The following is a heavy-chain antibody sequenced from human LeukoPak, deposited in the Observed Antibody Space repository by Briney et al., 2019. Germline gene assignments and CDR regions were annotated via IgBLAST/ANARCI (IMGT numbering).Heavy chain of an antibody. CDR1: GGSISSYY. CDR3: ARDFRVKGSAGSNDY. CDR2: IYTSGST. J-gene: IGHJ4*02. V-gene: IGHV4-4*07. D-gene: IGHD3-10*01. Sequence: SETLSLTCTVSGGSISSYYWSWIRQPAGKGLEWIGRIYTSGSTNYNPSLKIRVTMSVDTSKTQFSLKLSSVTAADTAVYYCARDFRVKGSAGSNDYWGQGTLVTVSS.